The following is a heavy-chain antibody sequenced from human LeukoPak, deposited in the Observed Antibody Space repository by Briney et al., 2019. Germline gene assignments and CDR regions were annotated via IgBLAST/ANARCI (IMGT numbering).Heavy chain of an antibody. CDR3: ARETRSSWYYYYYGMDV. V-gene: IGHV1-2*06. D-gene: IGHD6-13*01. Sequence: GASVKVSCKASGYTFTGYYMHWVRRAPGQGLEWMGRINPNSGGTNYAQKFQGRVTMTRDTSISTAYMELSRLRSDDTAVYYCARETRSSWYYYYYGMDVWGQGTTVTVSS. CDR1: GYTFTGYY. CDR2: INPNSGGT. J-gene: IGHJ6*02.